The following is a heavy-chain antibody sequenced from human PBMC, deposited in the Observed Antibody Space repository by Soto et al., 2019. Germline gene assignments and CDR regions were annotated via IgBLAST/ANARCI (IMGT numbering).Heavy chain of an antibody. CDR3: ARGVSSRYDILTGWGDYFDY. Sequence: QLQLQESGPGLVKPSETLSLTCTVSGGSISSSSYYWGWIHQPPGKGLEWIGSIYYSGSTYYNPSLKRRVTISVDTSKTTFSLKLSSVTAADTAVYYCARGVSSRYDILTGWGDYFDYWGQGTLVTVSS. CDR2: IYYSGST. J-gene: IGHJ4*02. D-gene: IGHD3-9*01. V-gene: IGHV4-39*01. CDR1: GGSISSSSYY.